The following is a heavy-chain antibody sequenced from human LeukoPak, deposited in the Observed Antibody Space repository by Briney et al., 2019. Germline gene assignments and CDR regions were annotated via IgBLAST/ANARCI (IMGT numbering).Heavy chain of an antibody. CDR1: GLTFSIYA. CDR2: ISYDGSNK. V-gene: IGHV3-30-3*01. CDR3: ARGRFSSGWFADY. J-gene: IGHJ4*02. Sequence: GGSVRLSCGACGLTFSIYAMHWAPEAPDEGVEGVAVISYDGSNKYYADSVKGRFTISRDNSKNTLYLQMNSLRAEDTAVYYCARGRFSSGWFADYWGQETLVTVSS. D-gene: IGHD6-19*01.